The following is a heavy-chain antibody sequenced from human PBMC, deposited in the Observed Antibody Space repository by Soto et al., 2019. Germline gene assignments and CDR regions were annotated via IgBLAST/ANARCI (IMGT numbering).Heavy chain of an antibody. Sequence: SETLSLTCTVSGGSISSGGYYWSWIRQPPGKGLEWIGYTYYSGSTYYNPSLKSRVTISVDTSTNQFSLKLSSVTAADTAVYYCARDHPSPRRNYYYDSSGYSYGMDVWGQGTTVTVSS. D-gene: IGHD3-22*01. V-gene: IGHV4-31*03. CDR3: ARDHPSPRRNYYYDSSGYSYGMDV. CDR2: TYYSGST. CDR1: GGSISSGGYY. J-gene: IGHJ6*02.